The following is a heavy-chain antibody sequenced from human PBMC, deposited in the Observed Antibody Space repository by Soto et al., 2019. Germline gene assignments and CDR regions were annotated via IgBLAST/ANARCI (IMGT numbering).Heavy chain of an antibody. Sequence: SETLSLTCTVSGGSISSGDYYWSWIRQPPGKGLEWIGYIYYSGSTYHNPSLKSRVTISVDTSKNQFSLKLSSVTAADTAVYYCARVVSYYYSSGYHDAFDIWGQGTMVTVSS. CDR3: ARVVSYYYSSGYHDAFDI. CDR2: IYYSGST. CDR1: GGSISSGDYY. V-gene: IGHV4-30-4*01. D-gene: IGHD3-22*01. J-gene: IGHJ3*02.